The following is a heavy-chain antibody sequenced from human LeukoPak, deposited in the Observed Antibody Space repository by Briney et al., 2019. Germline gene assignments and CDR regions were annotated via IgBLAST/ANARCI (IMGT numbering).Heavy chain of an antibody. V-gene: IGHV3-30*14. CDR2: ISYDGSNK. J-gene: IGHJ4*02. CDR1: GFTFSSYA. Sequence: PGGSLRLSCAASGFTFSSYAMHWVRQAPGKGLEWVAVISYDGSNKYYADSVKGRFTISRDNSKNTLYLQMNSLRAEDTAVYYCAREMATISGYFDYWGQGTLVTVSS. D-gene: IGHD5-24*01. CDR3: AREMATISGYFDY.